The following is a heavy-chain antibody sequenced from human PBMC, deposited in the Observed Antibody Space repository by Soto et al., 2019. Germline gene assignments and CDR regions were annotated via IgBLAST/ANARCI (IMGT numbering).Heavy chain of an antibody. J-gene: IGHJ4*02. CDR3: ATGFTTGTIYYFDY. CDR2: FDPEDGET. CDR1: GYTLTELS. Sequence: ASVKVSXKVSGYTLTELSMHWVRQAPGKGLEWMGGFDPEDGETIYAQKFQGRVTMTEDTSTDTAYMELSSLRSEDTAVYYCATGFTTGTIYYFDYWGQGTLVTVSS. D-gene: IGHD1-1*01. V-gene: IGHV1-24*01.